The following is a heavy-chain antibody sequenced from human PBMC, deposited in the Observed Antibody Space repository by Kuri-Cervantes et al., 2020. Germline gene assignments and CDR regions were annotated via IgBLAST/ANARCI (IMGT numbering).Heavy chain of an antibody. CDR1: GFTFTHNY. D-gene: IGHD4-23*01. Sequence: ASVKVSCKASGFTFTHNYMHWVRQAPGQGLEWMGWINPNSGGTDYAQKFQGRVTMTRDTSISTAYMELSRLRSDDTAVYYCARGLTTAVTYTGLWYFDYWGQGTLVTVSS. V-gene: IGHV1-2*02. J-gene: IGHJ4*02. CDR2: INPNSGGT. CDR3: ARGLTTAVTYTGLWYFDY.